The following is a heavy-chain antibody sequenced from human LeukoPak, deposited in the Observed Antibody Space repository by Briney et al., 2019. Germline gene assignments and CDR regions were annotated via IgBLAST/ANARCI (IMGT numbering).Heavy chain of an antibody. J-gene: IGHJ4*02. D-gene: IGHD2-15*01. CDR2: INPIFGTA. V-gene: IGHV1-69*06. CDR1: GGTFSSYA. Sequence: SVKVSCKASGGTFSSYAISWVRQAPGQGLEWMGGINPIFGTANYAQKFQGRVTITADKSTSTAYMELSSLRSEDTAVYYCAREGGGHCSGGSCFFTLWGQGTLVTVSS. CDR3: AREGGGHCSGGSCFFTL.